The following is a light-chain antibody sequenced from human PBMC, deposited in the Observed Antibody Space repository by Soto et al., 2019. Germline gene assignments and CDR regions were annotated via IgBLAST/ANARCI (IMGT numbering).Light chain of an antibody. Sequence: QSALTQPASVSGSPGQSITISCTGTSGDIGTYYLVSWYQQHPGRAPKLIIFEGNKRPSGVSNRFSASKSGNTASLAISGLQAEDEADYHCCSYACRSTVICGGGTKVTVL. CDR3: CSYACRSTVI. CDR2: EGN. J-gene: IGLJ2*01. V-gene: IGLV2-23*01. CDR1: SGDIGTYYL.